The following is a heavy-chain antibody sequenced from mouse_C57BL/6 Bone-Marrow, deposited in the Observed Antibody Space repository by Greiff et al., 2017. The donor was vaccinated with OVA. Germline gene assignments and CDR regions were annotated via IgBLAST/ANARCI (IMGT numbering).Heavy chain of an antibody. J-gene: IGHJ2*01. V-gene: IGHV5-6*02. CDR1: GFTFSSYG. Sequence: EVKVVESGGDLVKPGGSLKLSCAASGFTFSSYGMSWVRQTPDKRLEWVATISSGGSYTYYPDSVKGRFTISRDNAKNTLYLQMSSLKSEDTAMYYCARRGLLLPYYFDYWGQGTTLTVSS. D-gene: IGHD1-1*01. CDR3: ARRGLLLPYYFDY. CDR2: ISSGGSYT.